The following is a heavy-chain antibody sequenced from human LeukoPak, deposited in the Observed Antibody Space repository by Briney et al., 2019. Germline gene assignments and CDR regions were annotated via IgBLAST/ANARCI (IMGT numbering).Heavy chain of an antibody. Sequence: ASVTVSCKVSGYTLTELSMHWVRQAPGKGLEWMGGFDPEDGETIHAQKFQGRVTMTEDTSTDTAYMELSSLRSEDTAVYYCAKGGLGLTGWCEYWGQGTLVTVSS. J-gene: IGHJ4*02. CDR3: AKGGLGLTGWCEY. CDR2: FDPEDGET. D-gene: IGHD3-9*01. CDR1: GYTLTELS. V-gene: IGHV1-24*01.